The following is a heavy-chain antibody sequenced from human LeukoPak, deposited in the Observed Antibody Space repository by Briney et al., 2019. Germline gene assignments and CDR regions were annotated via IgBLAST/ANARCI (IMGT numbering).Heavy chain of an antibody. CDR1: GFTFSSYA. CDR2: ISGSGGST. V-gene: IGHV3-23*01. D-gene: IGHD3-22*01. Sequence: PGGSLRLSCAASGFTFSSYAMSWVRQAPGKGLEWVSAISGSGGSTYYADSVKGRFTISRDNSENTLYLQMNSLRAEDTAVYYCAKKVLTMIVVVIPDYFDYWGQGTLVTVSS. CDR3: AKKVLTMIVVVIPDYFDY. J-gene: IGHJ4*02.